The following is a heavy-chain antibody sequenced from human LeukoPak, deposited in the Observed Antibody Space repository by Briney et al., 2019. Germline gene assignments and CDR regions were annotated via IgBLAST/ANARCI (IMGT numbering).Heavy chain of an antibody. CDR3: AKDQVSSAAMTFGGATWGMDA. CDR1: GFMFSYYG. D-gene: IGHD3-16*01. CDR2: ISYDGSKK. J-gene: IGHJ6*02. V-gene: IGHV3-30*18. Sequence: PGGSLRLSCAVSGFMFSYYGMHWVRQAPGKGLEWVAVISYDGSKKYYLDSVKGRFSISRDTSKNTVYLQMNSLRAEDTAVYYCAKDQVSSAAMTFGGATWGMDAWGQGTTVTVSS.